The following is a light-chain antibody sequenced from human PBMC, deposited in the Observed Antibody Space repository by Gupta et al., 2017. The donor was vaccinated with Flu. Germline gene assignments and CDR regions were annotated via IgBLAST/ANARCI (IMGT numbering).Light chain of an antibody. V-gene: IGKV3-15*01. J-gene: IGKJ2*01. Sequence: PAPLSLSPRASTSRSCVPHRSVNNNLAWYQQTPGQSPRLLIYAGSTRASGVAARFSGSGSGTKFTLTIRGLQSEDFAVYYCQQANDWPHTFGQGTQLEIE. CDR2: AGS. CDR1: RSVNNN. CDR3: QQANDWPHT.